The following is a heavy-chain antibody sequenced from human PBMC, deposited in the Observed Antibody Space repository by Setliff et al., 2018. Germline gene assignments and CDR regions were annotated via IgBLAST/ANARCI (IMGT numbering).Heavy chain of an antibody. J-gene: IGHJ4*02. Sequence: LTCAVSGASIRQTSYFWTWVRQPAGKGLEWIGHIYITGNPNVNPSLKSRVAMSLDNSGNQFSLNLQSVTAADTAVYYCTRLYYTSRALYFDIWGQGHPVTVSS. CDR2: IYITGNP. CDR1: GASIRQTSYF. V-gene: IGHV4-61*09. CDR3: TRLYYTSRALYFDI. D-gene: IGHD3-3*01.